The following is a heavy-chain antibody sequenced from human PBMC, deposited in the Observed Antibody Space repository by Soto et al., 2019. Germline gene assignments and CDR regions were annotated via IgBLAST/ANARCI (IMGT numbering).Heavy chain of an antibody. CDR3: ARGKYYYDSSAIFQH. J-gene: IGHJ1*01. Sequence: NRSETLSLTCAVYGGSFVGYYCSCVRHPAVKGLEWIGEINHSGSTNYNPSLKSRVTISVDTSKNQFSLKLSSVTAADTAVYYCARGKYYYDSSAIFQHWGQGTLVTVSS. CDR1: GGSFVGYY. CDR2: INHSGST. D-gene: IGHD3-22*01. V-gene: IGHV4-34*01.